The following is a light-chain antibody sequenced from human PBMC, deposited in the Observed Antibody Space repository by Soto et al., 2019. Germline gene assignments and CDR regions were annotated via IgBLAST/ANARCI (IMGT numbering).Light chain of an antibody. Sequence: DIQMTQSPSSVSASVGDSVTITCRASQGISDWLAWYQQKPGEAPKLLIYAASRLHSGVPSRSSGSGSGTDFTLTISSLQPEDFASYYCQQADSFPLTFGGGTKVEIK. CDR1: QGISDW. V-gene: IGKV1D-12*01. CDR3: QQADSFPLT. CDR2: AAS. J-gene: IGKJ4*01.